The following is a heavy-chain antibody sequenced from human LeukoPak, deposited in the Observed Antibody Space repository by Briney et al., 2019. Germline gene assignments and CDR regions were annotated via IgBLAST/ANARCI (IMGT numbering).Heavy chain of an antibody. Sequence: PSETLSLTCTVSGGSISSYYWGWIRQPPGKGLEWIGSIYYSGSTYYNPSLKSRVTISVDTSKNQFSLKLSSVTAADTAVYYCASGIVVVPAAHGPRSAFDIWGQGTMVSVSS. CDR1: GGSISSYY. J-gene: IGHJ3*02. CDR2: IYYSGST. V-gene: IGHV4-39*01. CDR3: ASGIVVVPAAHGPRSAFDI. D-gene: IGHD2-2*01.